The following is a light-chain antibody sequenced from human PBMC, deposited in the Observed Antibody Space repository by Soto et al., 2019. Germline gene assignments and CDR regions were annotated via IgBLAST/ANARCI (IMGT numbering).Light chain of an antibody. CDR3: SSYTSSSTDYV. Sequence: QYVLTQPASVSGSPGEWITISCTGTSSDVGGYNYVSWYQQHPGKAPKLMIYDVSNRPSGVSNRFSGSKSGNTASLTIFGLQAEDEADYYCSSYTSSSTDYVFGTGTKVTVL. CDR1: SSDVGGYNY. CDR2: DVS. V-gene: IGLV2-14*01. J-gene: IGLJ1*01.